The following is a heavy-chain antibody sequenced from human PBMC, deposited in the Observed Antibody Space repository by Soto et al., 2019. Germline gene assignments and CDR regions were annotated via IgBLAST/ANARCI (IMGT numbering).Heavy chain of an antibody. V-gene: IGHV6-1*01. J-gene: IGHJ6*02. CDR2: TYYRSKWYN. CDR1: GDSVSSDSAA. Sequence: PSQSLSLTCAISGDSVSSDSAAWNWIRECPSRGLEWLGRTYYRSKWYNGYAVSVKSRITINPDTSKNQFSLHLNSVTPEDTAVYYCARDPPGYYYGMDVWGQGITVTVSS. CDR3: ARDPPGYYYGMDV.